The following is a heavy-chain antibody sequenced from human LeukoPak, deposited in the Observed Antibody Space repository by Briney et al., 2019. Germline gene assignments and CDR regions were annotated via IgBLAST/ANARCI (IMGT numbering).Heavy chain of an antibody. CDR2: ISWNSGSI. CDR1: GFTFDDYA. J-gene: IGHJ4*02. V-gene: IGHV3-9*01. Sequence: GRSLRLSCAASGFTFDDYAMHWVRQAPGKGLEWVSGISWNSGSIGYADSVEGRFTISRDNAKNSLYLQMNSLRAEDTALYYCAKDLYGSGSSFDYWGQGTLVTVSS. CDR3: AKDLYGSGSSFDY. D-gene: IGHD3-10*01.